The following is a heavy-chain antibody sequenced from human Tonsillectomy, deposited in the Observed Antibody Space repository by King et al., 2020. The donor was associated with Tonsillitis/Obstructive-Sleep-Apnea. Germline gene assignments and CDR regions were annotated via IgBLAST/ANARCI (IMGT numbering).Heavy chain of an antibody. D-gene: IGHD6-19*01. CDR1: GYTFTSYA. Sequence: QLMQSGAEVKKPGASVKVSCKASGYTFTSYAMHWVRQAPGQRLEWMGWINAGNGNTKYSQKFQGRVTITRDTSASTAYMELSSLRSEDTAVYYCARAGSQWLVLDYWGQGTLVTVSS. CDR3: ARAGSQWLVLDY. CDR2: INAGNGNT. J-gene: IGHJ4*02. V-gene: IGHV1-3*01.